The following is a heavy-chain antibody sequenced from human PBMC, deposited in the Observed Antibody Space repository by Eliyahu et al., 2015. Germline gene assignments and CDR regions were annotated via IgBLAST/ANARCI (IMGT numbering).Heavy chain of an antibody. D-gene: IGHD3-10*01. CDR3: AKVLVTMVRGDAFDY. V-gene: IGHV3-30*18. CDR1: GFPXRSYG. Sequence: QVQLVESGGGVVQPGXXLRXXCAAXGFPXRSYGMPWXRQAPGKGLEWVAVISYDGSNKYYADSVKGRFTISRDNSKNTLYLQMNSLRAEDTAVYYCAKVLVTMVRGDAFDYWGQGTLVTVSS. CDR2: ISYDGSNK. J-gene: IGHJ4*02.